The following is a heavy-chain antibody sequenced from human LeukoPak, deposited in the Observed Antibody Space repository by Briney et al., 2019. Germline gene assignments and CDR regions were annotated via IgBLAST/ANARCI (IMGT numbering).Heavy chain of an antibody. CDR1: GFTFSSYA. J-gene: IGHJ4*02. V-gene: IGHV3-30-3*01. CDR2: ISYDGSNK. CDR3: ARDSSSWFAGRGY. Sequence: GGSLRLSCTASGFTFSSYAMHWVRQAPGKGLEWVAVISYDGSNKYYADSVKGRFTISRDNSKNTLYLQMNSLRAEDTAVYYCARDSSSWFAGRGYWGQGTLVTVSS. D-gene: IGHD6-13*01.